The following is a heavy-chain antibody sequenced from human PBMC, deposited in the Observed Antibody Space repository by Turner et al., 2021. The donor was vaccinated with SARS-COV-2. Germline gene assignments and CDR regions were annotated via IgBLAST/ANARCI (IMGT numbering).Heavy chain of an antibody. D-gene: IGHD3-22*01. CDR1: GGTFNTYA. CDR3: ARARGVDYYDSSGQRFDP. CDR2: IIPIFGTA. J-gene: IGHJ5*02. Sequence: QVQPVQSGAEVKKPGSSVKVSCKASGGTFNTYAISWVRQAPGQGLEWMGWIIPIFGTANYAQKFQGRVTITADESTSTAYMELSSLRSENTAVYYCARARGVDYYDSSGQRFDPWGQGTLVTVSS. V-gene: IGHV1-69*01.